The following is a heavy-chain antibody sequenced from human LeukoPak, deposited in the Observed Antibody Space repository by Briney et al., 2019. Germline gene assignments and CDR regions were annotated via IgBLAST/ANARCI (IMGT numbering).Heavy chain of an antibody. CDR1: GGSINSHY. D-gene: IGHD2-15*01. CDR2: IYNSGSI. J-gene: IGHJ3*02. Sequence: SETLSLTCTVSGGSINSHYCNWIRQSPEKGLEWIGYIYNSGSINYNPSLKSRVTISVDTSKNQFSLKLSSVTAADTAIYYCATKVRGGFDIWGQGTMVTVSS. CDR3: ATKVRGGFDI. V-gene: IGHV4-59*11.